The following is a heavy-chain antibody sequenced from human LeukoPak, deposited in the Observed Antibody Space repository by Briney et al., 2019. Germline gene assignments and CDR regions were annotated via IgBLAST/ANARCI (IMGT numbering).Heavy chain of an antibody. D-gene: IGHD6-6*01. CDR1: GYTFTSYG. CDR2: ISAYNGNT. Sequence: GASVKVSCKASGYTFTSYGISWVRQAPGQGLEWMGWISAYNGNTNYAQKLQGRVTMTTDTSTSTAYMELRSLRSDDTAVYYCAGAYSSSPAGNWFDPWGQGTLVTVSS. CDR3: AGAYSSSPAGNWFDP. V-gene: IGHV1-18*01. J-gene: IGHJ5*02.